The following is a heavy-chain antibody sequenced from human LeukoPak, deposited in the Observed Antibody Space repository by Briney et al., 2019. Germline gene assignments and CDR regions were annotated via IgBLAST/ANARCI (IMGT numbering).Heavy chain of an antibody. V-gene: IGHV3-21*01. CDR3: AREVYGGNPPH. CDR1: GSTFSSYS. D-gene: IGHD4-23*01. CDR2: ISSSSSYI. Sequence: GGSLRLSCAASGSTFSSYSMNWVRQAPGKGLEWVSSISSSSSYIYYADSVKGRFTISRDNAKNSLYLQMNSLRAEDTAVYYCAREVYGGNPPHWGQGTLVTVFS. J-gene: IGHJ4*02.